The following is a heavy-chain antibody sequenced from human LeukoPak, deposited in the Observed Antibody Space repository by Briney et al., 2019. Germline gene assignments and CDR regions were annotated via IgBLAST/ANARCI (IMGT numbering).Heavy chain of an antibody. D-gene: IGHD1-26*01. V-gene: IGHV4-61*02. CDR3: ARTYYTFDY. CDR2: IYTSGST. Sequence: PSETLSLTCTVSGGSISSGSYYRSWIRQPAGKGLEWIGRIYTSGSTNYNPSLKSRVTISVDTSKNQFSLNLSSVTAADTAVYYCARTYYTFDYWGQGTLVTVSS. J-gene: IGHJ4*02. CDR1: GGSISSGSYY.